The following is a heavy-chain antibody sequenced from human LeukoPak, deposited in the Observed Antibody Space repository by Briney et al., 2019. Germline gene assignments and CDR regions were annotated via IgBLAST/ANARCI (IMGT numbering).Heavy chain of an antibody. CDR3: TTLVGARGGWFDP. V-gene: IGHV3-15*01. CDR1: GFTFSNAW. D-gene: IGHD1-26*01. Sequence: PGGFLRLSCAASGFTFSNAWMSWVRQAPGKGLEWVGRIKNKTDGGTTDYAAPVKGRFTISRDDSKNTLYLQMNSLKTEDTAVYYCTTLVGARGGWFDPWGQGTLVTVSS. CDR2: IKNKTDGGTT. J-gene: IGHJ5*02.